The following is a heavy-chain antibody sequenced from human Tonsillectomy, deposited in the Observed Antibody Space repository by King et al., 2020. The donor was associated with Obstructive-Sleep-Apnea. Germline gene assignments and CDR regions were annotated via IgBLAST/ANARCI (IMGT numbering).Heavy chain of an antibody. CDR3: ARDRSYYDFWSGYYLYGMDV. CDR2: IYYSGST. D-gene: IGHD3-3*01. CDR1: GGSVSSGSYY. V-gene: IGHV4-61*01. J-gene: IGHJ6*02. Sequence: VQLQESGPGLVKPSETLSLTRTVSGGSVSSGSYYWSWIRQPPGKGLEWIGYIYYSGSTNYNPSLKSRVTISVDTSKNQFSLKLSSVTAADTAVYYCARDRSYYDFWSGYYLYGMDVWGQGTTVTVSS.